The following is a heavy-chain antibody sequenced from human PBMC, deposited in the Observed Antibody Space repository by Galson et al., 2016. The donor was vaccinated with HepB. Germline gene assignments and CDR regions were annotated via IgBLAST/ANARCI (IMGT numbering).Heavy chain of an antibody. Sequence: SETLSLTCTVSGGSISNSRYTWGWIRQPPGKGLEWIGSIFYSGRTYYNPSLKSRLTISVDTSKTQFSLKLSSVTAADTAVYYCARLGYCSRTSCYDPSVDSWGQGTLVTVSS. CDR1: GGSISNSRYT. D-gene: IGHD2-2*01. V-gene: IGHV4-39*01. CDR2: IFYSGRT. J-gene: IGHJ4*02. CDR3: ARLGYCSRTSCYDPSVDS.